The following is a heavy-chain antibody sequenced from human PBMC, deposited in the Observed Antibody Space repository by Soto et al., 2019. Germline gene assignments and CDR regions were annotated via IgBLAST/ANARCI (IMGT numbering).Heavy chain of an antibody. CDR2: IIPIFGTA. D-gene: IGHD6-13*01. Sequence: QVQLVQSGAEVKKPGSSVKVSCKASGGTFSSYAISWVRQAPGQGLEWMGGIIPIFGTANYAQKFQGRVTITADKSTSTAYMELSSLRSEDTAVYNCARLNVAAAVLKGWFDPWGQGTLVTVSS. V-gene: IGHV1-69*06. CDR3: ARLNVAAAVLKGWFDP. CDR1: GGTFSSYA. J-gene: IGHJ5*02.